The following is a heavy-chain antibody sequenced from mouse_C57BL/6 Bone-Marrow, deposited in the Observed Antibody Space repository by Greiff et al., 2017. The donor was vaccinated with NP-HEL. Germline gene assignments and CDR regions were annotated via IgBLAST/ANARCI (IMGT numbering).Heavy chain of an antibody. D-gene: IGHD1-1*01. V-gene: IGHV1-50*01. CDR2: IDPSDSYT. Sequence: QVQLQQPGAELVKPGASVKLSCKASGYTFTSYWMQWVKQRPGQGLEWIGEIDPSDSYTNYNQKFKGKATLTVDTSSSTAYMQLSSLTSEDSAVYYCARNYYGSYWYFDVWGTGTTVTVSS. CDR3: ARNYYGSYWYFDV. CDR1: GYTFTSYW. J-gene: IGHJ1*03.